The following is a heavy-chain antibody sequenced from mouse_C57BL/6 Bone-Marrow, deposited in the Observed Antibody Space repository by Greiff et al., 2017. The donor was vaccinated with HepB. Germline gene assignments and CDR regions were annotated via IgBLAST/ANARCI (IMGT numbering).Heavy chain of an antibody. Sequence: VKLVESGGGLVKPGGSLKLSCAASGFTFSSYTMSWVRQTPEKRLEWVATISGGGGNTYYPDSVKGRFTISRDNAKNTLYLQMSSLRSEDTALYYCARHGGYYSNHRFAYWGQGTLVTVSA. J-gene: IGHJ3*01. CDR1: GFTFSSYT. V-gene: IGHV5-9*01. CDR2: ISGGGGNT. CDR3: ARHGGYYSNHRFAY. D-gene: IGHD2-5*01.